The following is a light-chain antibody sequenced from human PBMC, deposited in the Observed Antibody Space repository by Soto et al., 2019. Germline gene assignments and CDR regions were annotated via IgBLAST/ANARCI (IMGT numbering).Light chain of an antibody. CDR3: QLGGT. CDR2: DAY. Sequence: EIVLTQSPATLSLSPGEGAILSCRASQSVSTYLGWYQQKPGQAPRLLIYDAYNRATGIPARFSGRGSGTDFTLLISSLEPEDFAVYYCQLGGTFGGGTKVEIK. V-gene: IGKV3-11*01. J-gene: IGKJ4*01. CDR1: QSVSTY.